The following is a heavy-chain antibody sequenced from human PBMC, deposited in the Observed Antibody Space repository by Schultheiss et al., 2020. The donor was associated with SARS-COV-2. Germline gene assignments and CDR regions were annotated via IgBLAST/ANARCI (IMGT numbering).Heavy chain of an antibody. CDR2: ISGSGGST. V-gene: IGHV3-23*01. CDR1: GFTVSSNY. CDR3: AKVRSTYGSGSYYTTDY. J-gene: IGHJ4*02. D-gene: IGHD3-10*01. Sequence: GGSLRLSCAASGFTVSSNYMSWVRQAPGKGLEWVSAISGSGGSTYYADSVKGRFTISRDNSKNTLYLQMNSLRAEDTAVYYCAKVRSTYGSGSYYTTDYWGQGTLVTVSS.